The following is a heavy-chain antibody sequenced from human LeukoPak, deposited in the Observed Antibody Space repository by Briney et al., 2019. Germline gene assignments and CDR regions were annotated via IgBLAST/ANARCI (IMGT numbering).Heavy chain of an antibody. Sequence: PGGSLRLSCAASGFSVTNYFMSWVRQAPGKGLEWVARIRSKTEGETKEYAASVKGRFTISRDDSRSRLYPQMNSLKTEDTAVYCCATGVVTGTSRWGQGTLVTVSS. V-gene: IGHV3-15*01. CDR1: GFSVTNYF. CDR3: ATGVVTGTSR. J-gene: IGHJ4*02. D-gene: IGHD1-1*01. CDR2: IRSKTEGETK.